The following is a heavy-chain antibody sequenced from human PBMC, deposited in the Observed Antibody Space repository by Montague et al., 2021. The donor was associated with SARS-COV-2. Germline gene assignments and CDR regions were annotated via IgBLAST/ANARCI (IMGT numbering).Heavy chain of an antibody. J-gene: IGHJ5*02. Sequence: SLRLSCPASGFTFSSYGMHWVRQAPGKGLEWVAAISYDRSNKYYADSVKGRFTISRDNSKNTLYLQMNSLRAEDTAVYYCAKDDSSGYLTSCFDPWGQGTLVTVSS. CDR1: GFTFSSYG. CDR2: ISYDRSNK. CDR3: AKDDSSGYLTSCFDP. D-gene: IGHD3-22*01. V-gene: IGHV3-30*19.